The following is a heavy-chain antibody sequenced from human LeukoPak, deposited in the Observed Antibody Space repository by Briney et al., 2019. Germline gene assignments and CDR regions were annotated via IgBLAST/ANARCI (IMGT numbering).Heavy chain of an antibody. CDR2: NYHRGNT. D-gene: IGHD3-16*01. CDR1: GYSINSDYY. J-gene: IGHJ4*02. V-gene: IGHV4-38-2*01. Sequence: PSETLSLTCAVSGYSINSDYYWGWIRQPPGRGLEWIGTNYHRGNTYYTPSPNIRVSISVDTSKNQFPLRLSSVTAADTTMYYCPKAYKPTVIGPPGYWGQGTLVTVSS. CDR3: PKAYKPTVIGPPGY.